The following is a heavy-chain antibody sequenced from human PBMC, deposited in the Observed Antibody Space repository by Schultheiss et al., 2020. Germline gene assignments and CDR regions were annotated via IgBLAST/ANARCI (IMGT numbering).Heavy chain of an antibody. D-gene: IGHD3-3*01. Sequence: SVKVSCKASGGTFSSYAISWVRQAPGQGLEWMGGIIPIFGTANYAQKFQGRVTITADESTSTAYMELSSLRSEDTAVYYCASSITIFGGGGANWFDPWGQGNLGTVSS. CDR1: GGTFSSYA. V-gene: IGHV1-69*13. CDR3: ASSITIFGGGGANWFDP. J-gene: IGHJ5*02. CDR2: IIPIFGTA.